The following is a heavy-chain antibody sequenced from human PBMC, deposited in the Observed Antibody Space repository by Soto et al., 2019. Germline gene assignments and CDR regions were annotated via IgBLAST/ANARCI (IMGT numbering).Heavy chain of an antibody. D-gene: IGHD4-4*01. Sequence: ASVKVSCKASGYTFTSYGISWVRQAPGQGLEWMGWISAYNGNTNYAQKLQGRVTMTTDTSTSTAYMELRSLRSDDTAVYYCARVSPDYSNSPNWFDPWGQGTLVTVSS. V-gene: IGHV1-18*01. J-gene: IGHJ5*02. CDR3: ARVSPDYSNSPNWFDP. CDR1: GYTFTSYG. CDR2: ISAYNGNT.